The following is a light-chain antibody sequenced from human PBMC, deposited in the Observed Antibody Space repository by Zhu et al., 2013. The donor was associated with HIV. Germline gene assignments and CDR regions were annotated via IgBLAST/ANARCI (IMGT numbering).Light chain of an antibody. CDR1: QDIRNH. CDR3: LQSNSYPRT. J-gene: IGKJ2*02. V-gene: IGKV1-17*01. Sequence: DIQMTQSPSSLSASVGDRVTITCRASQDIRNHLGWYQQKPGKAPRRLIYLASTLQTGVPSRFSGSGSGTDFTLTISSLQPEDFATYYCLQSNSYPRTFGQGTRLEIK. CDR2: LAS.